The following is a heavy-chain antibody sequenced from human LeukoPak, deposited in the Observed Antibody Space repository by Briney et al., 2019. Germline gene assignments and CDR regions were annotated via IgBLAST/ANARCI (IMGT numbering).Heavy chain of an antibody. Sequence: SETLSLTCTVSGGSISSGSYYWSWIRQPAGKGLEWIGRIYTSGSTNYNPSLKSRVTISVDTSKNQFSLKLSSVTAADTAVYYCARAGALQSLGYFDYWGLGTLVTVSS. CDR2: IYTSGST. V-gene: IGHV4-61*02. D-gene: IGHD4-11*01. CDR3: ARAGALQSLGYFDY. CDR1: GGSISSGSYY. J-gene: IGHJ4*02.